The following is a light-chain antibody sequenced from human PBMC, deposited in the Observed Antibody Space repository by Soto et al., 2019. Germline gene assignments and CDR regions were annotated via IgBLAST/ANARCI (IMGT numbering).Light chain of an antibody. CDR3: ASHTTTNSVV. J-gene: IGLJ2*01. V-gene: IGLV2-14*03. Sequence: QSALTQPASVSASPGQSITISCTGTSSDVGRYDYVSWYQQHPGKVPKLIIYDVTNRPSGISNRFSGSKSGKTASLTISGLLTEDEADYYCASHTTTNSVVFGGGTKLTVL. CDR2: DVT. CDR1: SSDVGRYDY.